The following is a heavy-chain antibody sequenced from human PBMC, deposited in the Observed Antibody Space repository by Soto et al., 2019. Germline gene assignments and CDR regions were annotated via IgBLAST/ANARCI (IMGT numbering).Heavy chain of an antibody. D-gene: IGHD3-16*01. J-gene: IGHJ4*02. Sequence: ASVKVSCKASGYTFSDYYIHWVRQAPGQGLEWMGWINPNSGGTKYAPKFQGGVTMTRDTSITTAYMELSRLRSGDTAVYYCAREPAPAKPKGVDFWGPGPLVTVSS. CDR1: GYTFSDYY. V-gene: IGHV1-2*02. CDR3: AREPAPAKPKGVDF. CDR2: INPNSGGT.